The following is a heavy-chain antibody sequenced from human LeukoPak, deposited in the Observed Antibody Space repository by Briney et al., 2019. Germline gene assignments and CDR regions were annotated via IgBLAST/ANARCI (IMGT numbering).Heavy chain of an antibody. J-gene: IGHJ4*02. CDR1: GFTFSSYA. CDR3: ARESGPGSYWSRYYFDY. V-gene: IGHV3-23*01. CDR2: ISGSGGST. D-gene: IGHD1-26*01. Sequence: GGSLRLSCAASGFTFSSYAMSWVRQAPGKGLEWVSAISGSGGSTYYADSVKGRFTISRDNSKNTLYLQMNSLRAEDTAVYYCARESGPGSYWSRYYFDYWGQGTLVTVSS.